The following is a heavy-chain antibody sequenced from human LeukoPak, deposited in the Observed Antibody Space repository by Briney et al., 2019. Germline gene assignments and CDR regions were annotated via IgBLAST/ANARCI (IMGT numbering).Heavy chain of an antibody. V-gene: IGHV3-9*03. Sequence: GGSLRLSCAASGFSFSTYAMHWVRQAPGKGLEWVSGINWNSGNIGYADSVKGRFTISRDNAKNSLYLQMNSLRAEDMALYYCAKSYDSSGTIDYWGQGTLVTVSS. D-gene: IGHD3-22*01. J-gene: IGHJ4*02. CDR3: AKSYDSSGTIDY. CDR2: INWNSGNI. CDR1: GFSFSTYA.